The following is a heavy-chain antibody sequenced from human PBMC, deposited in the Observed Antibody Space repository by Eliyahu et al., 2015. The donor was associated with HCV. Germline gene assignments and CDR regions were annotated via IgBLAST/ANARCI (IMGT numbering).Heavy chain of an antibody. Sequence: QVQLVQSGAEVKKPGASVRIXCXSSGYAFIXYGISWVRXAPGQGLEWMGWVSGYNGDAHYAQKFQGRVTMTADKSTSTASMELRSLRSDDTAVYFCARAYRHHNYYYYGMDVWGQGTAVTVSS. J-gene: IGHJ6*02. CDR3: ARAYRHHNYYYYGMDV. CDR1: GYAFIXYG. CDR2: VSGYNGDA. D-gene: IGHD5-12*01. V-gene: IGHV1-18*01.